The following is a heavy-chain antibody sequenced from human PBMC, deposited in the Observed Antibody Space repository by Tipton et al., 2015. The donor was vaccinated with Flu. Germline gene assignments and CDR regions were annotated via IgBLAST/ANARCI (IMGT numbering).Heavy chain of an antibody. J-gene: IGHJ2*01. CDR2: IYYSGST. CDR1: GGSISSYY. Sequence: TLSLTCTVSGGSISSYYWSWIRQPPGKGLEWIGYIYYSGSTNYNPSLKSRVTISVDTSKNQFSLKLSSVTAADTAVYYCARQTTIFGVVRLYWYFDLWGRGTLVTVSS. CDR3: ARQTTIFGVVRLYWYFDL. D-gene: IGHD3-3*01. V-gene: IGHV4-59*08.